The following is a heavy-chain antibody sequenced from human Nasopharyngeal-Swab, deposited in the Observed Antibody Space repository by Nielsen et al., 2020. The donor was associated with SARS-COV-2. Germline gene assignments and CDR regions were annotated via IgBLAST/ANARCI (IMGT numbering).Heavy chain of an antibody. D-gene: IGHD6-13*01. CDR1: GDSIAYSTFY. CDR2: TYYNGNT. J-gene: IGHJ4*02. CDR3: VRSRSWYSFDD. Sequence: SETLSLTCTVSGDSIAYSTFYWGWIRQPPGKGLEWIGKTYYNGNTYQNPSLKGRVTITVDKSKNQFSLQLSSVTAADTAVYYCVRSRSWYSFDDWAQGTQVTVSS. V-gene: IGHV4-39*01.